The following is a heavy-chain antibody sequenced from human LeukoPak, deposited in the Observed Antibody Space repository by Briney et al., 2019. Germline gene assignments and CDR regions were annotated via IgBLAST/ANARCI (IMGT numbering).Heavy chain of an antibody. CDR1: GFTFSSYG. Sequence: PGGSLRLSCAASGFTFSSYGMHWVRQAPGKGLEWVAVISYDGSNKYYADSVKGRFTISRDNSKNTLYLQMNNLRAEDTAAYYCAKGLRYSSGWYDYWGQGTLVTVSS. J-gene: IGHJ4*02. CDR2: ISYDGSNK. V-gene: IGHV3-30*18. CDR3: AKGLRYSSGWYDY. D-gene: IGHD6-19*01.